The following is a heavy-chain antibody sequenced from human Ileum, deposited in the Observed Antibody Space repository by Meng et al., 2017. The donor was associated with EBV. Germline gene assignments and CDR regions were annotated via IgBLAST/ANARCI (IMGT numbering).Heavy chain of an antibody. CDR3: ARVGARGGSCYY. Sequence: QVQLVQTGAERKRTGAPVQVSCKASGNTFTTYGISWVRQAPGQGLEWMGWISAYHGNTNYAQKLQGRVTMTTDTSTSTAYMELRSLRSDDTAVYYCARVGARGGSCYYWGQGTLVTVSS. V-gene: IGHV1-18*01. D-gene: IGHD2-15*01. CDR1: GNTFTTYG. J-gene: IGHJ4*02. CDR2: ISAYHGNT.